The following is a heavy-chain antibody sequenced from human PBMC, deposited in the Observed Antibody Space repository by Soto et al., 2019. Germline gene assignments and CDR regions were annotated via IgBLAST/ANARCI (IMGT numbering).Heavy chain of an antibody. D-gene: IGHD6-13*01. CDR1: GFTFSSYG. CDR3: ARDPPRSSSYFYYYYYGMDV. CDR2: IWYDGSNK. Sequence: GGSLRLACAASGFTFSSYGMHWVRQAPGKGLEWVAVIWYDGSNKYYADSVKGRFTISRDNSENTLYLQMNSLRAEDTAVYYCARDPPRSSSYFYYYYYGMDVWGQGTTVTVSS. J-gene: IGHJ6*02. V-gene: IGHV3-33*01.